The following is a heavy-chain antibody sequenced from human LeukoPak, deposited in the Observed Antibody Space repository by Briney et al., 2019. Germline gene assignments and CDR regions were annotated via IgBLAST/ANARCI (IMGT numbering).Heavy chain of an antibody. J-gene: IGHJ4*02. CDR1: GFSLSSSGVG. D-gene: IGHD3-10*01. CDR2: IYWDDDK. CDR3: AHSRRMVRGVNPFDF. Sequence: SVPTPVKPTQTLTLTCTLSGFSLSSSGVGLGWIRQPPGKALEWLALIYWDDDKRYSPSLKSRLTITKDTSKNQVVLTMTNMDPVDTATDFCAHSRRMVRGVNPFDFWGQGTLVTVSS. V-gene: IGHV2-5*02.